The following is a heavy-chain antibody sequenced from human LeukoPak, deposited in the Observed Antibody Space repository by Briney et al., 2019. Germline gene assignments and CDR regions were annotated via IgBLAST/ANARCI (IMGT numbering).Heavy chain of an antibody. D-gene: IGHD2-21*01. CDR1: GFNFSDSR. J-gene: IGHJ4*02. Sequence: PGGSLRLSCATSGFNFSDSRMTWVRQAPGKGLQWVANINRDGTEKHFLDSVEGRFTIPRDNAKKSLYLQMSSLRPQDTALYFCVRGDWYFEFWGQGTLVTVSS. CDR3: VRGDWYFEF. CDR2: INRDGTEK. V-gene: IGHV3-7*04.